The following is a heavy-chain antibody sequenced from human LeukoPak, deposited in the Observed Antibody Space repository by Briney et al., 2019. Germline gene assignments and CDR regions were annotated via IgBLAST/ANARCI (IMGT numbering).Heavy chain of an antibody. Sequence: GGSLRLCCAASGFIFSNYALMWVRQAPGKGLEWVSSITGRGDETFYADSVKGRFSLSRDNSKNMLYLQMYSLGAEDTAIYYCAKGAAAGLVDWFDPWGQGTLVTVSS. CDR2: ITGRGDET. J-gene: IGHJ5*02. V-gene: IGHV3-23*01. CDR3: AKGAAAGLVDWFDP. D-gene: IGHD6-13*01. CDR1: GFIFSNYA.